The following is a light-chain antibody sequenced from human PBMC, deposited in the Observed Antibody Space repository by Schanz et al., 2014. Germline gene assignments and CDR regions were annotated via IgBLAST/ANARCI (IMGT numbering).Light chain of an antibody. CDR1: QSVSSS. V-gene: IGKV3D-15*01. Sequence: EIVMTQSPATLSMSPGERATLSCRASQSVSSSLAWYQQKPGQAPRLLVYDASTRATGIPARFSGSGSGTEFTLTISSLQSEDFAVYYCQQYSNWPPTWTFGQGTKVEFK. CDR2: DAS. J-gene: IGKJ1*01. CDR3: QQYSNWPPTWT.